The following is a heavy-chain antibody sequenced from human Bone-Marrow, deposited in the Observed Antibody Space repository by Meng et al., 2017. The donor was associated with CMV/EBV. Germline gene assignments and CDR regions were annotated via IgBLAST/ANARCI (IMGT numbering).Heavy chain of an antibody. CDR1: GDSISSSNNW. CDR3: ARDRGDV. Sequence: GSLRLSCAVSGDSISSSNNWWSWVRQSPGKGLEWIGEIWRSGSTNYSPSLKSRLTISIDKSKNQFSLKLSSVTAADTAVYYCARDRGDVWGRGTTVTVSS. CDR2: IWRSGST. J-gene: IGHJ6*02. V-gene: IGHV4-4*02.